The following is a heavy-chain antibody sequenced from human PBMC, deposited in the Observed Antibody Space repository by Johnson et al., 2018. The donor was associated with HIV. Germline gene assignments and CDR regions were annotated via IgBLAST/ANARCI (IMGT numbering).Heavy chain of an antibody. V-gene: IGHV3-30*04. CDR3: ARVGGSWMLDAFDI. Sequence: QVQLVESGGGLVQPGRSLRLSCVASGFTLSKHAMHWVRQAPGKGLEWVTVIWYDGSNKYYADSVKGRFTISRDNSKNTLYLQMNSLRAGDSAVYYCARVGGSWMLDAFDIWGQGTVVTVSS. J-gene: IGHJ3*02. CDR1: GFTLSKHA. D-gene: IGHD3-10*01. CDR2: IWYDGSNK.